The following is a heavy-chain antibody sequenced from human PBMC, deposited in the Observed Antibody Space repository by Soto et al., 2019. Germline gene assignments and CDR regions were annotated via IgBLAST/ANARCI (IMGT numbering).Heavy chain of an antibody. CDR3: AKGREDIVVVPAARTSNYGYYYYYHMDV. Sequence: GGSLRLSCAASGFTFSSYAMSWVRQAPGKGLEWVSAISGSGGSTYYADSVKGRFTISRDNSKNTLYLQMNSLRAEDTAVYYCAKGREDIVVVPAARTSNYGYYYYYHMDVWGKGTTVTVSS. D-gene: IGHD2-2*01. CDR1: GFTFSSYA. CDR2: ISGSGGST. J-gene: IGHJ6*03. V-gene: IGHV3-23*01.